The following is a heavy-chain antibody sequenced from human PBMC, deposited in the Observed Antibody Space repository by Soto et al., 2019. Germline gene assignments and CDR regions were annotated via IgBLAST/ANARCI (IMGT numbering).Heavy chain of an antibody. Sequence: PGGSLRLSCAASGFTFSSYAMSWVRQAPGKGLEWVSAISGSGGSTYYADSVKGRFTISRDNSKNTLYLQMNSLRAEDTAVYYCARLGNYYDSSGYYNYWGQGTMVTV. V-gene: IGHV3-23*01. CDR1: GFTFSSYA. D-gene: IGHD3-22*01. J-gene: IGHJ4*02. CDR3: ARLGNYYDSSGYYNY. CDR2: ISGSGGST.